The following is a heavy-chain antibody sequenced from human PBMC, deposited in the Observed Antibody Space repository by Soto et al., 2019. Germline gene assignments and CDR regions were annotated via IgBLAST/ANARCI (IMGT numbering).Heavy chain of an antibody. CDR1: GGSISSGDYY. Sequence: QVQLQESGPGLVKPSQTLSLTCTVSGGSISSGDYYWSWIRQPPGKGLEWIGYIYYSGSTYYNPSLKSRLTISVATSKNQFSLKLTSVTAADTAVYYCGRVRESSGSYYYCDYWGQGTLVTVSS. CDR3: GRVRESSGSYYYCDY. CDR2: IYYSGST. D-gene: IGHD3-22*01. J-gene: IGHJ4*02. V-gene: IGHV4-30-4*01.